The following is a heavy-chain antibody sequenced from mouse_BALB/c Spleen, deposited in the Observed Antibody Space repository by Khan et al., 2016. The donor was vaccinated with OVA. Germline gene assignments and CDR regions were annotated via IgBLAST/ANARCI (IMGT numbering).Heavy chain of an antibody. V-gene: IGHV2-3*01. CDR3: AKFTPDFYSMDY. Sequence: VQLKESGPGLVAPSQSLSITCTVSGFSLISYGVHWVRQPPGKGLEWLGVIWGDGSINYHSTLKSRLIISKDNSKRQVFLTLNSLQTDDTATYYCAKFTPDFYSMDYWGQGTSVTVSS. CDR2: IWGDGSI. CDR1: GFSLISYG. J-gene: IGHJ4*01. D-gene: IGHD1-1*01.